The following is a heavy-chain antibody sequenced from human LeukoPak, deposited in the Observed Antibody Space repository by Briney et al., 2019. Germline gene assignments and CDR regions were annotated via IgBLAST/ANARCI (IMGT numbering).Heavy chain of an antibody. V-gene: IGHV4-39*07. Sequence: PSETLSLTCTVSGGSISSSRYYWGWLRPPPGRGPEWVGSMYYSGSTYYNPTLKSRVTISVHTSKTQFSLKLSSVTAADTAVYYCARDHCTNGVCYFDYWGEGALVTASS. J-gene: IGHJ4*02. CDR1: GGSISSSRYY. CDR2: MYYSGST. D-gene: IGHD2-8*01. CDR3: ARDHCTNGVCYFDY.